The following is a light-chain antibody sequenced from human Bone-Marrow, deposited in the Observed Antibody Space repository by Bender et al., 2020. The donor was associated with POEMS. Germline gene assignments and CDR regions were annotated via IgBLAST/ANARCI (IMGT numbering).Light chain of an antibody. CDR2: DVS. CDR3: SSYTSTSTAYV. J-gene: IGLJ1*01. V-gene: IGLV2-14*03. Sequence: QSALTQPPSVSGSPGQSITISCTGTSSDIGVYNYVSWYQQHPGKAPQLMIYDVSNRPSGASSRFSGSKSGNTASLTISGLQAEDEADYYCSSYTSTSTAYVFGTGTKVTVL. CDR1: SSDIGVYNY.